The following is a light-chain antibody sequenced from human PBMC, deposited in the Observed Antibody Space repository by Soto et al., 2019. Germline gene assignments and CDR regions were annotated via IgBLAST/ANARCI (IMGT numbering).Light chain of an antibody. CDR3: QQLNSYPRT. CDR1: QGISSY. CDR2: AAS. Sequence: IQLTQSPSSLSASVGDRVTITCRASQGISSYLAWYQQKPGKAPKLLIYAASTLQSGVPSRFSGSGSGTDFTLTISSLQPEGFATYYCQQLNSYPRTFGQGTKLEIK. V-gene: IGKV1-9*01. J-gene: IGKJ2*01.